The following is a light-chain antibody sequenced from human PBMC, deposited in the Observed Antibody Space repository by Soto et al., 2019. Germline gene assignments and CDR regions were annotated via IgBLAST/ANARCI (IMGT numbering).Light chain of an antibody. CDR2: ENN. V-gene: IGLV1-51*02. CDR1: SSNIGTYS. J-gene: IGLJ3*02. Sequence: QSVLTQPPSVSAAPGQKVTISCSGSSSNIGTYSVSWYQQLPGSAPKLLIHENNKRPSGIPDRFSGSKSGTSATLGITGLRAGDEADYYCGAWDRSLTGGVFGGGTKLTVL. CDR3: GAWDRSLTGGV.